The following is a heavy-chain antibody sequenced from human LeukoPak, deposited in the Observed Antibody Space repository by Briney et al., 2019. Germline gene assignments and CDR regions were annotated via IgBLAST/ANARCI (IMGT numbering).Heavy chain of an antibody. CDR2: ISYDGSVE. CDR3: ARALGSSWDSPFDS. CDR1: GFTFSNYA. Sequence: PGGSLRLSCAASGFTFSNYAMHWVRQAPGKGLEWVALISYDGSVEKDAASVKGRFTISRDNSKNTLYLQMNSLRTEDTAVYYCARALGSSWDSPFDSWVEGTLVPVSS. V-gene: IGHV3-30*04. D-gene: IGHD6-13*01. J-gene: IGHJ5*01.